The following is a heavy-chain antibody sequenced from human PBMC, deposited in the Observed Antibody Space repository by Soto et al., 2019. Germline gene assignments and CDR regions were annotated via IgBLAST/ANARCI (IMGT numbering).Heavy chain of an antibody. CDR1: GFTFDDYA. J-gene: IGHJ4*02. CDR3: AKGALGAGLTFQGYDFWSGYWNERPYFDY. D-gene: IGHD3-3*01. V-gene: IGHV3-9*01. Sequence: GGSLRLSCAASGFTFDDYAMHWVRQAPGKGLEWVSGISWNSGSIGYADSVKGRFTISRDNAKNSLYLQMNSLRAEDTALYYCAKGALGAGLTFQGYDFWSGYWNERPYFDYWGQGTLVTVSS. CDR2: ISWNSGSI.